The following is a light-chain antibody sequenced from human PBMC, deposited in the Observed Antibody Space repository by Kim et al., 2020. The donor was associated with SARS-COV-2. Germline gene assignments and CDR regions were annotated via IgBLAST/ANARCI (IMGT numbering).Light chain of an antibody. V-gene: IGKV4-1*01. CDR2: WAS. Sequence: RSNINCQSSQSVLYSSNNQNYLAWYQQKPGQPPTLLIYWASTREYGVPDRFSGSGSGTDFTLTISSLQAEDVAVYYCQQYYSTPYTFGQGTKREI. CDR1: QSVLYSSNNQNY. CDR3: QQYYSTPYT. J-gene: IGKJ2*01.